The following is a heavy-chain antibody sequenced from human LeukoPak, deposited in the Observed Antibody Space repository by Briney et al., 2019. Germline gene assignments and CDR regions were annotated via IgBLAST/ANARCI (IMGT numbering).Heavy chain of an antibody. V-gene: IGHV4-4*02. CDR3: ARLDSSSWYEYYYYMDV. J-gene: IGHJ6*03. CDR1: GGSISSSNW. Sequence: SETLSLTCAVSGGSISSSNWWSWVRQPPGKGLEWIGEINHSGSTNYNPSLKSRVTISVDTSKNQFSLKLSSVTAADTAVYYCARLDSSSWYEYYYYMDVWGKGTTVTISS. CDR2: INHSGST. D-gene: IGHD6-13*01.